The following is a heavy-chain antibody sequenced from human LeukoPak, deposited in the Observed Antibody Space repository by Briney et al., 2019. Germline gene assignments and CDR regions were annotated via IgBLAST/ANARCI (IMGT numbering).Heavy chain of an antibody. V-gene: IGHV4-31*03. J-gene: IGHJ4*02. Sequence: SETLSLTCTVSGDSISSGGYYWSWIRQHPGKGLEWIGYIYYSGNTYYNPSLKSRVIISVDTSKNQFSLKLSSVTAADTAVYYCARSRGGYCSSTSCSRFDYWGQGTLVTVSS. CDR2: IYYSGNT. CDR1: GDSISSGGYY. CDR3: ARSRGGYCSSTSCSRFDY. D-gene: IGHD2-2*01.